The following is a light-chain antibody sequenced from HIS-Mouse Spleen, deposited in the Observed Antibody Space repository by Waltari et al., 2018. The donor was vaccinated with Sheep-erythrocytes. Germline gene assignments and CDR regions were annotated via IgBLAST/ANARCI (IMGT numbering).Light chain of an antibody. Sequence: SYELTHPPSVSVSPGQTARITCSGDKLGDKYACWYQQKPGQSPVLVIYKDSKRPSGIPERFSGSNSGNTATLTISGTQAMDEADYYCQAWDSSTAWVFGGGTKLTVL. J-gene: IGLJ3*02. CDR2: KDS. CDR1: KLGDKY. CDR3: QAWDSSTAWV. V-gene: IGLV3-1*01.